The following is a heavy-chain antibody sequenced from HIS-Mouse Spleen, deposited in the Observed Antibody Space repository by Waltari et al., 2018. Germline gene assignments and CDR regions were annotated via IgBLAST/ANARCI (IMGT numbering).Heavy chain of an antibody. CDR2: IDWDDDK. J-gene: IGHJ4*02. D-gene: IGHD6-19*01. Sequence: QVTLRESGPALVKPTQTLTLTCTLSAFSLSTSGMCLSCIRQPPGKALEWLARIDWDDDKYYSTSLKTRLTISKDTSKNQVVLTMTNMDPVDTATYYCARIAEGYTSGWYAFDYWGQGTLVTVSS. CDR1: AFSLSTSGMC. V-gene: IGHV2-70*15. CDR3: ARIAEGYTSGWYAFDY.